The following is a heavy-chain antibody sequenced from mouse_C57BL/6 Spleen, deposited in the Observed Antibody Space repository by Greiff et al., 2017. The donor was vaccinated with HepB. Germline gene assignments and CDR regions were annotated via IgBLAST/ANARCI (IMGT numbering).Heavy chain of an antibody. CDR1: GFTFSDYG. CDR3: ARAGWLLSNFDY. V-gene: IGHV5-17*01. CDR2: ISSGSSTI. J-gene: IGHJ2*01. Sequence: VQLKESGGGLVKPGGSLKLSCAASGFTFSDYGMHWVRQAPEKGLEWVAYISSGSSTIYYADTVKGRFTISRDNAKNTLFLQMTSLRSEDTAMYYCARAGWLLSNFDYWGQGTTLTVSS. D-gene: IGHD2-3*01.